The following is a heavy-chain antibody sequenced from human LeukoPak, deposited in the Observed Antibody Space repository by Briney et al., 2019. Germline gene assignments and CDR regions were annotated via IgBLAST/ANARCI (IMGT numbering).Heavy chain of an antibody. CDR3: AKERVRSSGPYFDY. CDR2: ISSSGVST. D-gene: IGHD5-18*01. V-gene: IGHV3-23*01. Sequence: GGSLRLSCAASGFTLSGYAMSWVRQAPGKGLDWVSAISSSGVSTYYADSVKGRFTISRDNSKNTLYLQMNSLRAEDTAVYYCAKERVRSSGPYFDYWGQGTLVTVSS. CDR1: GFTLSGYA. J-gene: IGHJ4*02.